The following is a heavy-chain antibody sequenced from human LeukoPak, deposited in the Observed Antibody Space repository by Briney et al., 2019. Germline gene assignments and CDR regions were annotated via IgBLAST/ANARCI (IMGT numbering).Heavy chain of an antibody. Sequence: GGSLRLSCAASGFTFSDYYMNWVRQAPGKGLEWVSYISSSGSTIYYADSVKGRFTVSRDNAKNSLYLQMNSLRAEDTAVYYCARDMELRYFDWLPSEGCFDYWGQGTVVTVSS. J-gene: IGHJ4*02. V-gene: IGHV3-11*01. CDR3: ARDMELRYFDWLPSEGCFDY. CDR1: GFTFSDYY. CDR2: ISSSGSTI. D-gene: IGHD3-9*01.